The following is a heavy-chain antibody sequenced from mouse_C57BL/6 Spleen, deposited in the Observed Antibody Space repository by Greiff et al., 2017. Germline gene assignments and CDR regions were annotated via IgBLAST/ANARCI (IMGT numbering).Heavy chain of an antibody. Sequence: QVQLQQSGAELVKPGASVKLSCKASGYTFTSYWMHWVKQRPGQGLEWIGMIHPNSGSTNYNEKFKSKATLTVDKSSSTAYMQLSSLTSEDSAVYYCARDYYGSGGYFDVWGTGTTVTVSS. V-gene: IGHV1-64*01. CDR2: IHPNSGST. J-gene: IGHJ1*03. CDR1: GYTFTSYW. CDR3: ARDYYGSGGYFDV. D-gene: IGHD1-1*01.